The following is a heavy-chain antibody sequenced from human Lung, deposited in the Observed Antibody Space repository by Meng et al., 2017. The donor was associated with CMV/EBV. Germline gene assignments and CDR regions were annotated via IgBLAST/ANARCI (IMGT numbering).Heavy chain of an antibody. Sequence: AVSGGSISSSNWWSWVRQPPGKGLELIGEIYHSGSTNYNPSLKSRVTISVDKSKNQFSLKLSSVTAADTAVYYCARDSGYQQGLDYWGQGTLVTVSS. CDR1: GGSISSSNW. V-gene: IGHV4-4*02. J-gene: IGHJ4*02. D-gene: IGHD6-13*01. CDR3: ARDSGYQQGLDY. CDR2: IYHSGST.